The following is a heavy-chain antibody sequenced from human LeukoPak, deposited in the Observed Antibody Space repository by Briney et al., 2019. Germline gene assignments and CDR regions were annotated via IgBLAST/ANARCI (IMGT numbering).Heavy chain of an antibody. CDR1: GGTFSSYA. CDR3: ARDLSVEMATESY. D-gene: IGHD5-24*01. CDR2: IIPIFGTA. Sequence: SVKVSCKASGGTFSSYAISWVRQAPGQGLEWMGGIIPIFGTANYAQKFQGRVTITTDESASTAYMELSSLRSEDTAVYYCARDLSVEMATESYWGQGTLVTVSS. J-gene: IGHJ4*02. V-gene: IGHV1-69*05.